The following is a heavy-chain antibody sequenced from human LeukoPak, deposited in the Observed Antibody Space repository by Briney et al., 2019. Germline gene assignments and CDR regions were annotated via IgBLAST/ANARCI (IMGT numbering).Heavy chain of an antibody. CDR2: ISSSSTYI. J-gene: IGHJ4*02. V-gene: IGHV3-21*01. D-gene: IGHD3-22*01. Sequence: GGSLRLSSAASGFTFSSYSMSWVRQAPGKGLEWVSSISSSSTYIYYADSLKGRFTISRDNAKNSLYLQMNSLRAEDTAVYYCARKYYYDSSGHFDYWGQGTLVTVSS. CDR1: GFTFSSYS. CDR3: ARKYYYDSSGHFDY.